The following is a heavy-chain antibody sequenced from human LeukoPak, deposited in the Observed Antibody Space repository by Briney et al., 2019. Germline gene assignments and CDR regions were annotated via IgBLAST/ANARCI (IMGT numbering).Heavy chain of an antibody. CDR2: MNPNSGNT. CDR3: AREGAVGTPREDALDI. Sequence: GASVKVSCKASGYTFTSYDINWVRQATGQGLEWMGWMNPNSGNTGYAQKFQGRVTMTRNTSISTAYMELSSLRSEDTAVYYCAREGAVGTPREDALDIRGQGTMVTVSS. D-gene: IGHD1-26*01. CDR1: GYTFTSYD. J-gene: IGHJ3*02. V-gene: IGHV1-8*01.